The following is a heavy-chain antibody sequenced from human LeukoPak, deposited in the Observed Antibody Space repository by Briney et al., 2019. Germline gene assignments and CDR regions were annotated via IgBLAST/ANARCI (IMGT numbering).Heavy chain of an antibody. CDR1: GFTFSTYG. Sequence: GGSLRLSCAASGFTFSTYGMSWVRQAPGKGLEWVSAISDSGDNTYYADSVKGRFTISRDNSKSTLYLQMNSQRAEDTAVYYCAKRPPSSDAEYFQHWGQGTLVTVSS. V-gene: IGHV3-23*01. CDR2: ISDSGDNT. J-gene: IGHJ1*01. CDR3: AKRPPSSDAEYFQH. D-gene: IGHD6-6*01.